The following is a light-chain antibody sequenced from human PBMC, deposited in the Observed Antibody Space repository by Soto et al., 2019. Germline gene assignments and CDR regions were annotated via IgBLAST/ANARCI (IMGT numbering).Light chain of an antibody. V-gene: IGLV2-14*01. J-gene: IGLJ1*01. CDR1: SSDVGAYNY. Sequence: QSALTQAASVSGSPGQSITISCTGTSSDVGAYNYVSWYQQHPGKAPKLMIYDVSNRPSGVSNRFSGSKSGNTASLTISGLQAEDEADYYCSSYTSSSTPYVFGTGTKVTVL. CDR3: SSYTSSSTPYV. CDR2: DVS.